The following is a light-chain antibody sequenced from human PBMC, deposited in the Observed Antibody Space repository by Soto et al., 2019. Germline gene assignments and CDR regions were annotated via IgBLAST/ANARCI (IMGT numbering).Light chain of an antibody. CDR2: VNSDGSH. CDR3: HTSGTGSWV. Sequence: QSVLTQSPSASASLGASVKLTCTLDSGHSRNAIAWHQQQPEKGPRFLMKVNSDGSHNKGAGIPGRFSGSSSGAERYLTIPSLQSEDEGDYYSHTSGTGSWVFGGGTKLTVL. J-gene: IGLJ3*02. CDR1: SGHSRNA. V-gene: IGLV4-69*01.